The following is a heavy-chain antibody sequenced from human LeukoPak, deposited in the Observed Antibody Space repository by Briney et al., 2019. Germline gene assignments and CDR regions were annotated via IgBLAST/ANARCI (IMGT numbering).Heavy chain of an antibody. CDR2: IKQDGSEK. Sequence: PGGSLRLSCAASGFTFSSYWMSWVRQAPGKGLEWVANIKQDGSEKYYVDSVKGRFTISRDNAKNSLYLQMNSLRAEDTAVYYCARDRGMAARYYGMDVWGQGTTVTVSS. D-gene: IGHD6-6*01. V-gene: IGHV3-7*03. J-gene: IGHJ6*02. CDR1: GFTFSSYW. CDR3: ARDRGMAARYYGMDV.